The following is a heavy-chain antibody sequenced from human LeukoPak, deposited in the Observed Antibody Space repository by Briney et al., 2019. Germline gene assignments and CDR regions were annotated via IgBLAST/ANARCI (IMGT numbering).Heavy chain of an antibody. Sequence: GESLKISCQGSGYKFSNYWIGWVRQVPEKGLEWMGIIYPGDSDTRYSPSFQGQVTISADKSISTAYLQWSSLKASGTAMYYCARQPGYYYYMDVWGKGTTVTISS. CDR1: GYKFSNYW. V-gene: IGHV5-51*01. J-gene: IGHJ6*03. D-gene: IGHD1-14*01. CDR2: IYPGDSDT. CDR3: ARQPGYYYYMDV.